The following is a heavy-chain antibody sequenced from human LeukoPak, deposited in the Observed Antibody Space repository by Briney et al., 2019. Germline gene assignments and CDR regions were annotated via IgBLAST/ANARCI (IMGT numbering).Heavy chain of an antibody. CDR3: ARRLGTYLFDY. D-gene: IGHD3-16*01. CDR2: IHHSGTT. Sequence: SETLSLTCAVSGYSIKNGYCWAWIRQPPGKGLEWIGSIHHSGTTYYNPSVKSRVTISVDTSKNQFSLKLTSVTAADTAVYYCARRLGTYLFDYWGQGTLVTVSS. J-gene: IGHJ4*02. V-gene: IGHV4-38-2*01. CDR1: GYSIKNGYC.